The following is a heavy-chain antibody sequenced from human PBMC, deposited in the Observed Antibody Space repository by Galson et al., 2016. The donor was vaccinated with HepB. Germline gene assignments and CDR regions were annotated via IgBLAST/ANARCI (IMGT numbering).Heavy chain of an antibody. V-gene: IGHV3-20*04. J-gene: IGHJ4*02. CDR2: INWNGGST. D-gene: IGHD3-9*01. CDR3: ARATPYYDILTGYYNYYFDS. CDR1: GFKFDDYG. Sequence: SLRLSCAASGFKFDDYGMSWVCQAPGKGLEWVSGINWNGGSTGYVDSVKGRFTISRDNAKNSLYLQMNSLRAEDTALYYCARATPYYDILTGYYNYYFDSWGQGTLVTVSS.